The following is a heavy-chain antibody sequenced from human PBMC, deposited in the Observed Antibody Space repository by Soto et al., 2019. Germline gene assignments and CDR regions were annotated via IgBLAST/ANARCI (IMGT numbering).Heavy chain of an antibody. V-gene: IGHV3-30*18. Sequence: QVQLVEFGGGVVQPGRSLRLSCVASGFTFRSYGMHWVRQAPGKGLEWVAVVSYSGNDKKFADSVKGRFTISRDNSKDTLYLQMNSLRPEDTAIYYCAKDGDEAAAGYYFDYWGQGTLVTVSS. J-gene: IGHJ4*02. CDR3: AKDGDEAAAGYYFDY. CDR1: GFTFRSYG. D-gene: IGHD6-13*01. CDR2: VSYSGNDK.